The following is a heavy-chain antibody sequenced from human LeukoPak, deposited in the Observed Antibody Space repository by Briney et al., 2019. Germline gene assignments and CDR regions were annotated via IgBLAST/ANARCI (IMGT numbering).Heavy chain of an antibody. Sequence: GGSLRLSCAASGFTVSSNYMSWVRQAPGKGLEWVSVIYSGGSTYYADSVKGRFTISRDNSKNTLYLQMNSLRAEDTAVYYCARDRQEQHEAGSGNQLYNWFDSWGQGTLVSVSS. J-gene: IGHJ5*01. V-gene: IGHV3-53*01. CDR1: GFTVSSNY. D-gene: IGHD1-26*01. CDR2: IYSGGST. CDR3: ARDRQEQHEAGSGNQLYNWFDS.